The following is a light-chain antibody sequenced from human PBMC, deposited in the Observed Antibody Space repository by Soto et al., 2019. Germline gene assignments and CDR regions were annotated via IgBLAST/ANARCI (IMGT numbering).Light chain of an antibody. Sequence: ETGLTQSPGTLSLSPGGRATLSCRASHTVNSNYLGWYQQKPGQAPRLLIYGASTRATGIPARFSGSGSGTDFTLTISSLEPEDFAVYYCQQRSNLITFGQGTRLEIK. CDR3: QQRSNLIT. J-gene: IGKJ5*01. V-gene: IGKV3D-20*02. CDR2: GAS. CDR1: HTVNSNY.